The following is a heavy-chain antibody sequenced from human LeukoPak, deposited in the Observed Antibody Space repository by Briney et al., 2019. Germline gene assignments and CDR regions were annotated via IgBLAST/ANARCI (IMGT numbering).Heavy chain of an antibody. V-gene: IGHV4-61*02. Sequence: SETLSLTCTVSGGSITSDTYYWSWIRQPAGKGLEWIRRFYSRGTTNYNPSLKSRVTISVDTSKNQFSLKLSSVTAADTAVYYCARHKGVTIFGVVGKTWFDPWGQGTLVTVSS. CDR3: ARHKGVTIFGVVGKTWFDP. CDR2: FYSRGTT. J-gene: IGHJ5*02. CDR1: GGSITSDTYY. D-gene: IGHD3-3*01.